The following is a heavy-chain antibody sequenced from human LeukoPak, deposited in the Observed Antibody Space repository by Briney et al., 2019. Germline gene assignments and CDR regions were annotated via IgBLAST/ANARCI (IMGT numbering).Heavy chain of an antibody. Sequence: SVKVSCKASGGTFGNFAISWVRQAPGQGLEWMGRITPSLNIADYTQRFQDRVTITADTSTSTVYMELSSLRSEDTAVYYCAGGNGDYGGRLGGYFDLWGRGTLVTVSS. CDR2: ITPSLNIA. D-gene: IGHD4-17*01. V-gene: IGHV1-69*04. J-gene: IGHJ2*01. CDR1: GGTFGNFA. CDR3: AGGNGDYGGRLGGYFDL.